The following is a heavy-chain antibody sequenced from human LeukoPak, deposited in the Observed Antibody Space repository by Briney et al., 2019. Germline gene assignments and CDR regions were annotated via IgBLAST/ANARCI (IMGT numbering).Heavy chain of an antibody. Sequence: SETLSLTCTVSGGSVSSGSYYWSWIRQPPGKGLEWIGYIYYSGSTNYNPSLKSRVTISVDTSKNQFSLKLSSVTAADTAVYYCARGKEVAYCSSTSCYPFDYWGQGTLVTVSS. CDR2: IYYSGST. D-gene: IGHD2-2*01. J-gene: IGHJ4*02. CDR1: GGSVSSGSYY. CDR3: ARGKEVAYCSSTSCYPFDY. V-gene: IGHV4-61*01.